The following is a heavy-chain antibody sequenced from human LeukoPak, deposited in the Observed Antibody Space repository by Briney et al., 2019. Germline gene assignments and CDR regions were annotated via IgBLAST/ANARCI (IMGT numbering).Heavy chain of an antibody. J-gene: IGHJ4*02. Sequence: GGSLRLSCAASGFTFSSYAMHWVRQAPGKGLEWVVVISYDGSNKYYADSVKGRFTISRDNSKNTLYLQMNSLRAEDTAVYYCARGSLEGAMDYWGQGTLVTVSS. CDR3: ARGSLEGAMDY. D-gene: IGHD1-26*01. V-gene: IGHV3-30-3*01. CDR2: ISYDGSNK. CDR1: GFTFSSYA.